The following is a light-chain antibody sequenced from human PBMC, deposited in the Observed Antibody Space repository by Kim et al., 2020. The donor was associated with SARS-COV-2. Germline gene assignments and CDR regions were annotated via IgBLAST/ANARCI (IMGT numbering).Light chain of an antibody. CDR1: QSVRSNH. Sequence: SPGERATLSCRASQSVRSNHLAWYQQKPGQAPRLLIYDASSRATGIPERFSGSGSGTDFTLTISRLEPEDFAVYYCQQYGSSPRTFGQGTKVEIK. CDR2: DAS. V-gene: IGKV3-20*01. CDR3: QQYGSSPRT. J-gene: IGKJ1*01.